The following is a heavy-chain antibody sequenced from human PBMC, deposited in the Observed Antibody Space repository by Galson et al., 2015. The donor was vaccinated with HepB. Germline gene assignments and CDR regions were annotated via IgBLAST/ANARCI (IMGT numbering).Heavy chain of an antibody. V-gene: IGHV1-69*13. D-gene: IGHD2-15*01. J-gene: IGHJ5*02. CDR2: IIPIFGTA. CDR1: GGTFSSYA. Sequence: SVKVSCKASGGTFSSYAISWVRQAPGQGLEWMGGIIPIFGTANYAQKFQGRVMITADESTSTAYMELSSLRSEDTAVYYCARRYCSGGSCYGWFDPWGQGTLVTVSS. CDR3: ARRYCSGGSCYGWFDP.